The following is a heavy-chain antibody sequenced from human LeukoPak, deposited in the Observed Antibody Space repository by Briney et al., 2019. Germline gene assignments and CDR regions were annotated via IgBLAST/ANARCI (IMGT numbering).Heavy chain of an antibody. Sequence: SETLSLTCTVSGGSIFSSNSYWGWIRQPPGTGLEWIGSIYYSGSTYYNPSLKSRVTISVDTSKNQFSLKLSSVTAADTAVYYCARVAGYSYGRNDYWGQGTLVTVSS. CDR2: IYYSGST. V-gene: IGHV4-39*07. J-gene: IGHJ4*02. CDR1: GGSIFSSNSY. D-gene: IGHD5-18*01. CDR3: ARVAGYSYGRNDY.